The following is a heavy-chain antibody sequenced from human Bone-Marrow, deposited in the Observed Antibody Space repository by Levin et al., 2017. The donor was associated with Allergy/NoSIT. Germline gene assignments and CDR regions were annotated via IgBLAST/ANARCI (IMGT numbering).Heavy chain of an antibody. J-gene: IGHJ4*02. D-gene: IGHD1-26*01. Sequence: NTSETLSLTCAVYGGSFSGYYWSWIRQPPGKGLEWIGEINHSGSTNYNPSLKSRVTMSVDTSKNQFSLKLSSVTAADTAVYYCASGDGSWNDYWGQGTLVTVSS. V-gene: IGHV4-34*01. CDR3: ASGDGSWNDY. CDR2: INHSGST. CDR1: GGSFSGYY.